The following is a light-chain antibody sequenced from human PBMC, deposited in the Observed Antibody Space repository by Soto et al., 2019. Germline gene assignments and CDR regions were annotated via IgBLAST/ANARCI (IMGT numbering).Light chain of an antibody. CDR2: TLS. Sequence: DIVMTQTPLSLPVTPGEPASISCRSSQSLLDSDDGNTYLDWYLQKPGQSPQLLIYTLSYRPSGVPARFSGSGSGTDFTLKISRVEAEDVGVYYCMQRREFPSITFGQGTRLEIK. V-gene: IGKV2-40*01. CDR3: MQRREFPSIT. J-gene: IGKJ5*01. CDR1: QSLLDSDDGNTY.